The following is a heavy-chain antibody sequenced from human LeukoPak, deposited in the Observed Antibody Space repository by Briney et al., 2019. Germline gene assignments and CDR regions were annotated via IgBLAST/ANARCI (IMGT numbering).Heavy chain of an antibody. D-gene: IGHD6-13*01. V-gene: IGHV4-39*07. Sequence: SETLSLTCTVSGGSISSTSYYWGWIRQPPGKGLEWIGSIYYSGSTYYNPSLKSRVTISLDKSKNQFSLKLNSLTAADTAVYYCARDGSAWYGWFDPWGQGTLVTVSS. CDR2: IYYSGST. CDR3: ARDGSAWYGWFDP. CDR1: GGSISSTSYY. J-gene: IGHJ5*02.